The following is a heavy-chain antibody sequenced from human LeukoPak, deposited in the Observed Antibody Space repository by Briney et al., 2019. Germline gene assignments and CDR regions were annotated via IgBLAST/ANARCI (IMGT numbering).Heavy chain of an antibody. CDR2: ISYDGSNK. CDR3: ARGLPMVRGVPLDYWGL. D-gene: IGHD3-10*01. Sequence: GGSLRLSCAASGFTFSSYAMHWVRQAPGKGLEWVAVISYDGSNKYYADSVKGRFTTSRDNSKNTLYLQMNSLRAEDTAVYYCARGLPMVRGVPLDYWGLWGQGTLVTVSS. V-gene: IGHV3-30-3*01. CDR1: GFTFSSYA. J-gene: IGHJ4*02.